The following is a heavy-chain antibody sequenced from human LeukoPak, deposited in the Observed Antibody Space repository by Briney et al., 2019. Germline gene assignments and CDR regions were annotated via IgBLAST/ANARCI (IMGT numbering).Heavy chain of an antibody. CDR3: ARRSGSSWSSFDY. Sequence: PGGSLRLSCAASGFTFNNYSMNWVRQAPGKGLEWVSGISGFGGSTYYAPSVKGRLTISRDNFGNMLYLHLDSLRVEDTAIYYCARRSGSSWSSFDYWGKGAVVTVSS. D-gene: IGHD6-13*01. CDR2: ISGFGGST. CDR1: GFTFNNYS. J-gene: IGHJ4*02. V-gene: IGHV3-23*01.